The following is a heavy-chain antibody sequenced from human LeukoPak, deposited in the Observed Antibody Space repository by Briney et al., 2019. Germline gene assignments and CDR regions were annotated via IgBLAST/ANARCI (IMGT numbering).Heavy chain of an antibody. Sequence: GGSLRLSCAASGFTFSSYWMSWVRQAPGKGLEWVANIKPDGSEKYYVDSVGGRFTISRDNAKNSLYLQMNSLRAEETAVYYCRYSSRGGFDYWGQGTLVTVSS. CDR2: IKPDGSEK. J-gene: IGHJ4*02. CDR3: RYSSRGGFDY. CDR1: GFTFSSYW. D-gene: IGHD6-13*01. V-gene: IGHV3-7*01.